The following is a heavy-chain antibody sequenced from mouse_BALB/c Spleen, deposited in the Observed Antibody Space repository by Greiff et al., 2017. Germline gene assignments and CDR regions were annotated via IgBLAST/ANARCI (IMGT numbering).Heavy chain of an antibody. CDR2: ISSGGGST. CDR3: ARHGGYYWFAY. CDR1: GFAFSSYD. D-gene: IGHD2-3*01. Sequence: EVKLVESGGGLVKPGGSLKLSCAASGFAFSSYDMSWVRQTPEKRLEWVAYISSGGGSTYYPDTVKGRFTISRDNAKNTLYLQMSSLKSEDTAMYYCARHGGYYWFAYWGQGTLVTVSA. J-gene: IGHJ3*01. V-gene: IGHV5-12-1*01.